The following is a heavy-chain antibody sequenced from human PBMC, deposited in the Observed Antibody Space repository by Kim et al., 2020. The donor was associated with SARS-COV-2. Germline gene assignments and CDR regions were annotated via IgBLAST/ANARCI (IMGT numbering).Heavy chain of an antibody. D-gene: IGHD3-10*01. Sequence: ASVKVSCKASGYTFTSYYMHWVRQAPGQGLEWMGIINPSGGSTSYAQKFQGRVTMTRDTSTSTVYMELSSLRSEDTAVYYCARDVMGNGSGSYSNYYYYGMDVWGQGTTVTVSS. V-gene: IGHV1-46*01. J-gene: IGHJ6*02. CDR3: ARDVMGNGSGSYSNYYYYGMDV. CDR1: GYTFTSYY. CDR2: INPSGGST.